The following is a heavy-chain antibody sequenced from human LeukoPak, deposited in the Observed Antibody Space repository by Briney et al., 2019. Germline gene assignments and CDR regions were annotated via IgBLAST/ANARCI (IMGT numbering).Heavy chain of an antibody. CDR2: IYYSGST. Sequence: PSETLSLTCTVSGGSIGSYYWSWIRQPPGKGLEWIGYIYYSGSTNYNPSLKSRVTISVDTSKNQFSLKLSSVTAADTAVYYCARDRGTVTRSYWYFDLWGRGTLVTVSS. J-gene: IGHJ2*01. CDR1: GGSIGSYY. D-gene: IGHD4-17*01. CDR3: ARDRGTVTRSYWYFDL. V-gene: IGHV4-59*01.